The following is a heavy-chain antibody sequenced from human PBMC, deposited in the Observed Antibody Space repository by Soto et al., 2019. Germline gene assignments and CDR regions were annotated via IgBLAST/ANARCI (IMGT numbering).Heavy chain of an antibody. V-gene: IGHV2-5*01. D-gene: IGHD3-10*01. CDR2: IYCNDDK. Sequence: QITLKKSGPTLVKPTQTLTLTCTFSGFSLSTSGVGVGWIRQPPGKALARLALIYCNDDKRYSPSLKSRLPITKDTAKNQVVLTMTNMAPVDTATYYCAHRRGWFGDVNTNWFDPWGHGTLVTVSS. CDR3: AHRRGWFGDVNTNWFDP. J-gene: IGHJ5*02. CDR1: GFSLSTSGVG.